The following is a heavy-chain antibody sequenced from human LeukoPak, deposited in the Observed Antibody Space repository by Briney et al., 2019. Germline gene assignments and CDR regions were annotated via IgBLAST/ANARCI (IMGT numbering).Heavy chain of an antibody. D-gene: IGHD7-27*01. Sequence: AGESLKISCKASGYSFASYWIGRVRQMSGKGLEWMAIIHPNDASTIYSPSFQGQVIISADKSISTAYLQWSTLKASDTAIYYCARHNNWGFDYWDRGTLLTVSS. J-gene: IGHJ4*02. CDR2: IHPNDAST. V-gene: IGHV5-51*01. CDR3: ARHNNWGFDY. CDR1: GYSFASYW.